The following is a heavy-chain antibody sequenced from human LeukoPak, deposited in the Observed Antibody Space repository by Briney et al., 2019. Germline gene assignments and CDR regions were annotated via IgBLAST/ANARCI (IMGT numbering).Heavy chain of an antibody. CDR3: ARERPPGDSSNWFLEGYFDI. CDR2: IIPIFGTA. CDR1: GGTFSSYA. Sequence: SVKVSCKASGGTFSSYAITWVRQAPGQGLEWMGRIIPIFGTANYAQKFQGRVTITTDESTSPDYMELSTLRSDDTAVYYCARERPPGDSSNWFLEGYFDIWGQGTLVTVSS. D-gene: IGHD6-13*01. V-gene: IGHV1-69*05. J-gene: IGHJ4*02.